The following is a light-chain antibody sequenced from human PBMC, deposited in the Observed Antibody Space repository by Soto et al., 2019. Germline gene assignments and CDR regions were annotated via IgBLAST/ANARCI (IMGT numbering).Light chain of an antibody. CDR3: QQRNNWPLT. Sequence: EIVLTQSPATLSLSPGERATLSCRASQSVGSFLVWYQQKPGQAPRLLIYDASNRATGIPARFSGSGSGTDFTLTISSLEPEYFAVYYCQQRNNWPLTFGGGTKVEI. V-gene: IGKV3-11*01. J-gene: IGKJ4*01. CDR2: DAS. CDR1: QSVGSF.